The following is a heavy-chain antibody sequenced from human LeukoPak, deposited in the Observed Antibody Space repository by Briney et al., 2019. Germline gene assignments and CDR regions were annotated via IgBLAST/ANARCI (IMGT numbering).Heavy chain of an antibody. CDR3: ARDRLAGTTWGYYGMDV. J-gene: IGHJ6*02. Sequence: PGGSLRLSCAASGFTFSSYWMSWVRQAPGKGREWVANIKQDGSEKYYVDSVKGRFTISRDNAKNSLYLQMNSLRAEDTAVYYCARDRLAGTTWGYYGMDVWGQGTTVTVSS. V-gene: IGHV3-7*01. CDR1: GFTFSSYW. CDR2: IKQDGSEK. D-gene: IGHD1-7*01.